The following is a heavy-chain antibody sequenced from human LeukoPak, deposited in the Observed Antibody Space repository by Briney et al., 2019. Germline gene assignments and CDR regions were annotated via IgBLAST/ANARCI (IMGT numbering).Heavy chain of an antibody. CDR3: ARDRQWLGDGYFDY. CDR2: INPNSGGT. J-gene: IGHJ4*02. Sequence: ASVKVSCKASGYTFTGYYMHWVRQAPGQGLEWMGWINPNSGGTNYAQKFQGRVTMTRDTSISTAYMELSRLRSDDTAVYYCARDRQWLGDGYFDYWGQGTLVTVSS. D-gene: IGHD6-19*01. V-gene: IGHV1-2*02. CDR1: GYTFTGYY.